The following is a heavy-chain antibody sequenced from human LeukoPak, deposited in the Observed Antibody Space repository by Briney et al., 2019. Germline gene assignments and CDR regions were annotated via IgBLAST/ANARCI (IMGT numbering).Heavy chain of an antibody. V-gene: IGHV4-4*07. Sequence: PSETLSLTCTVSGGSISSYYWSWIRQPAGKGLEWIGRIYTSGSTNYNPSLKSRVTMSVDTSKNQFSLKLSPVTAADTAVYYCARVSGLWSADYYYYMDVWGKGTTVTVSS. CDR3: ARVSGLWSADYYYYMDV. D-gene: IGHD5-18*01. J-gene: IGHJ6*03. CDR1: GGSISSYY. CDR2: IYTSGST.